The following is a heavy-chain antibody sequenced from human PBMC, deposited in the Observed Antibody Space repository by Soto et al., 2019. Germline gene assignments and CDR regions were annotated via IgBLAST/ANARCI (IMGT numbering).Heavy chain of an antibody. V-gene: IGHV5-10-1*01. D-gene: IGHD3-10*01. Sequence: GESLKISCKGSGYSFTSYWISWVRQMPGKGLEWMGRIDPSDSYTNYSPSFQGHVTISADKSISTAYLQWSSLKASDTAMYYCARRDITMVRGSRYYYGMDVWGQGTTVTVSS. CDR1: GYSFTSYW. CDR3: ARRDITMVRGSRYYYGMDV. J-gene: IGHJ6*02. CDR2: IDPSDSYT.